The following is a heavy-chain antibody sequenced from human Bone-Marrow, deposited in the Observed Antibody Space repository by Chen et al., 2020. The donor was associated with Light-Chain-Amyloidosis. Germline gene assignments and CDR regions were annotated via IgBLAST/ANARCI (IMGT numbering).Heavy chain of an antibody. CDR3: ARGCYYYDSSGYQPPGFSWGYYYYYGMDV. J-gene: IGHJ6*02. V-gene: IGHV3-30-3*01. Sequence: GFTFSSYAMHWVRQAPGKGLEWVAVISYDGSNKYYADSVKGRFTISRDNSKNTLYLQMNSLRAEDTAVYYCARGCYYYDSSGYQPPGFSWGYYYYYGMDVWGQGTTVTVSS. D-gene: IGHD3-22*01. CDR1: GFTFSSYA. CDR2: ISYDGSNK.